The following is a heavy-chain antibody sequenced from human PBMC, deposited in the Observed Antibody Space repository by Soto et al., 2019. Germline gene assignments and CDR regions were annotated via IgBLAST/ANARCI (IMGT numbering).Heavy chain of an antibody. D-gene: IGHD5-18*01. CDR2: FNPTGDTA. CDR1: GYTFTSYY. Sequence: QVQLVQSGAEVKKPGASVKASCKASGYTFTSYYIHWVRQAPGQGLEWMGIFNPTGDTASYAQKLQGRVTMTRDTSTGTAYMELGSLRSEDTAVYYCARGVRIVDTGIGYYYYHAMDVWGQGTTVTVS. CDR3: ARGVRIVDTGIGYYYYHAMDV. V-gene: IGHV1-46*01. J-gene: IGHJ6*02.